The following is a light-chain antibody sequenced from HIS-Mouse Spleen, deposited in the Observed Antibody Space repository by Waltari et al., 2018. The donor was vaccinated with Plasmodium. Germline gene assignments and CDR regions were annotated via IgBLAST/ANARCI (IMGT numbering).Light chain of an antibody. CDR3: QTWGTGMGV. CDR2: LNSDGSH. J-gene: IGLJ2*01. V-gene: IGLV4-69*01. Sequence: QLVLTQSPSASASLGASVKLPCTLSSGQSSSAIPWHPQQPEKGPRYLMKLNSDGSHSKGDGIPDRFSGSSSGAERYLTISSLQSEDEADYYCQTWGTGMGVFGGGTKLTVL. CDR1: SGQSSSA.